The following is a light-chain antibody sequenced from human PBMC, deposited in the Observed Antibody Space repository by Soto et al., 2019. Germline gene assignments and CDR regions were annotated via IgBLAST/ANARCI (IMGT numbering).Light chain of an antibody. Sequence: SYELTQPPSVSVSPGQTASITCSGDKLGNKYVCWYQQKPGQSPVLVIYQDTKRPSGIPERFSGSNSGTTATLTISGTQAMDEADYFCQAWDSSVVFGGGTKLTVL. CDR2: QDT. V-gene: IGLV3-1*01. CDR1: KLGNKY. CDR3: QAWDSSVV. J-gene: IGLJ2*01.